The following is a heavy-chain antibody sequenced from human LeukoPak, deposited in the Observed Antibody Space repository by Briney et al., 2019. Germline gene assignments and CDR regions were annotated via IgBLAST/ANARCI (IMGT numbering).Heavy chain of an antibody. V-gene: IGHV4-34*01. CDR1: GGSFSGYY. CDR3: TLNPQDSGSSPRSNWLDP. J-gene: IGHJ5*02. Sequence: SETLSLTCAVYGGSFSGYYWSWIRRPPGKGLEWIGEINHSGSTNYNPSLKSRVTISVDTSKNQFSLKLSSVTAADTAVYYCTLNPQDSGSSPRSNWLDPWGQGTLVTVSS. D-gene: IGHD6-19*01. CDR2: INHSGST.